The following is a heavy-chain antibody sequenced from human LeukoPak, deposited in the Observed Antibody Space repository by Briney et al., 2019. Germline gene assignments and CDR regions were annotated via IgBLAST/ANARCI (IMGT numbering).Heavy chain of an antibody. CDR2: IKQDGSEK. CDR1: GFSVTNNY. CDR3: AMGVLVLDY. V-gene: IGHV3-7*04. J-gene: IGHJ4*02. Sequence: PGGSLRLSCAVSGFSVTNNYMSWVRQAPGKGLEWVANIKQDGSEKYYVDSVKGRFTISRDNAKNSLYLQMNSLRAEDTAVYYCAMGVLVLDYWGQGTLVTVSS.